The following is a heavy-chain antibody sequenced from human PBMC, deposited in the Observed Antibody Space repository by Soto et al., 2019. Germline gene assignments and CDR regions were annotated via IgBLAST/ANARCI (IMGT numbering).Heavy chain of an antibody. V-gene: IGHV4-34*01. CDR3: ARVIVVVPAAAHYSYYYGMDV. D-gene: IGHD2-2*01. CDR2: INHSGST. Sequence: PAETLCLTSAVYGGSFSGYYWSWIRQPPGKGLDLIGEINHSGSTNYNPSLKSRVTISVDTSKNQFFLKLSSVTAADTAVYYCARVIVVVPAAAHYSYYYGMDVWGQGTTVTVSS. CDR1: GGSFSGYY. J-gene: IGHJ6*01.